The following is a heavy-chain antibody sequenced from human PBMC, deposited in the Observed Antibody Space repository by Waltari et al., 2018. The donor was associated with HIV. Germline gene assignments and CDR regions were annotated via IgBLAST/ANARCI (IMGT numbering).Heavy chain of an antibody. CDR3: ASLRYCSGGSCSWYFDL. D-gene: IGHD2-15*01. J-gene: IGHJ2*01. CDR2: IIPIFGTA. Sequence: QVQLVQSGAEVKKPGSSVKVSCKASGGTFSSYAISWVRQAPGQGLEWMGGIIPIFGTANYAKRFQGRVTITADESTSTAYMELSSLRSEDTAVYYCASLRYCSGGSCSWYFDLWGRGTLVTVSS. CDR1: GGTFSSYA. V-gene: IGHV1-69*01.